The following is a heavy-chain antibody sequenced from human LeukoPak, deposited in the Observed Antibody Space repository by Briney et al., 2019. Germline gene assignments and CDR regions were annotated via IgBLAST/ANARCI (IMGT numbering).Heavy chain of an antibody. V-gene: IGHV1-3*03. CDR2: INAGNGNT. Sequence: GASVKVSCKSSGYTFTSYAMHWVRHAPGQRLEWMGWINAGNGNTKYSQEFQGRVTITRDTSESTAYMELSSLSSEDMAVYYCARDWYSSSSQGWFDPWGQGTLVTVSS. D-gene: IGHD6-6*01. J-gene: IGHJ5*02. CDR3: ARDWYSSSSQGWFDP. CDR1: GYTFTSYA.